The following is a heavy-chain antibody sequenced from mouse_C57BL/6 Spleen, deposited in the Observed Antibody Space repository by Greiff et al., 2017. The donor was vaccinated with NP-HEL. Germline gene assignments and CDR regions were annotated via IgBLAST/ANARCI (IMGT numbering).Heavy chain of an antibody. CDR1: GFTFSNYY. Sequence: EVKLMESEGGLVQPGSSMKLSCTASGFTFSNYYMAWVRQVPEKGLEWVANINYDGSSTYYLDSLKSRFIISRDNAKNILYLQMSSLKSEDTATYYCARGRGIYYDYDGFAYWGQGTLVTVSA. D-gene: IGHD2-4*01. CDR3: ARGRGIYYDYDGFAY. J-gene: IGHJ3*01. V-gene: IGHV5-16*01. CDR2: INYDGSST.